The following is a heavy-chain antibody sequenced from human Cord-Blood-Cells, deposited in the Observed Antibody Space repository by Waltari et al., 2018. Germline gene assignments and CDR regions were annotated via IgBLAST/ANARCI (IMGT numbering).Heavy chain of an antibody. D-gene: IGHD1-1*01. V-gene: IGHV3-53*01. CDR2: INSGGST. Sequence: EVQLVESGGGLIQPGGSLRLSCAASGFTVSSNYMSWVRQAPGKGLGWVSVINSGGSTYYADSVKGRFTISRDNSKNTLYLQMNSLRAEDTAVYYCARGEYNWNDGGVYWGQGTLVTVSS. CDR3: ARGEYNWNDGGVY. J-gene: IGHJ4*02. CDR1: GFTVSSNY.